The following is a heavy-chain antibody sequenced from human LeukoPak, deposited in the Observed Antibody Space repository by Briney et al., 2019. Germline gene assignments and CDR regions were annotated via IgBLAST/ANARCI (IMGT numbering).Heavy chain of an antibody. CDR3: AKKYYDFWSGYYTVFGFDY. CDR2: ISGSGGST. CDR1: GFTFSSYA. D-gene: IGHD3-3*01. V-gene: IGHV3-23*01. Sequence: GGSLRLSRAASGFTFSSYAMSWVRQAPGKGLEWVSAISGSGGSTYYADSVKGRFTISRDNSKNTLYLQMNSLRAEDTAVYYCAKKYYDFWSGYYTVFGFDYWGQGTLVTVSS. J-gene: IGHJ4*02.